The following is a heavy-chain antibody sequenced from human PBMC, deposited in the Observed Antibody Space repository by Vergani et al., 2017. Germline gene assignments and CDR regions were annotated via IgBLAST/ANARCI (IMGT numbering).Heavy chain of an antibody. Sequence: QLQLQESGPGLVKPSETLALTCTVSGGSISSSSYYWGWIRQPPGKGLEWIGSIYYSGSTYYNPSLKSRVTISVDTSKNQFSLKLSSVTAADTAVYYCASHXAFDYGDYSTLFDYWGQGTLVTVSS. V-gene: IGHV4-39*01. CDR1: GGSISSSSYY. CDR2: IYYSGST. D-gene: IGHD4-17*01. J-gene: IGHJ4*02. CDR3: ASHXAFDYGDYSTLFDY.